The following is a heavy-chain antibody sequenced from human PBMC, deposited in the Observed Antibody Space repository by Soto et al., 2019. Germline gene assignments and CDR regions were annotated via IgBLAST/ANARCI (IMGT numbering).Heavy chain of an antibody. Sequence: GESLKISCEGSGYSFTSYWIAWVRQMPGKGLEWMGIIYPGDSETRYSPSFQGQVTITVDKSISTAYLQWSSLKASDTAMYYCARRARGQSSSCYLNCFDSWRQGKMVTV. V-gene: IGHV5-51*01. CDR1: GYSFTSYW. CDR3: ARRARGQSSSCYLNCFDS. CDR2: IYPGDSET. D-gene: IGHD3-22*01. J-gene: IGHJ3*02.